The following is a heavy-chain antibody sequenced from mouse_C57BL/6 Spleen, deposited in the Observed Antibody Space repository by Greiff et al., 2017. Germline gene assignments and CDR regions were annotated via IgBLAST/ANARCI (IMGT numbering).Heavy chain of an antibody. J-gene: IGHJ3*01. CDR1: GYSITSGYD. CDR3: AREGIEGFAY. Sequence: EVQRVESGPGMVKPSQSLSLTCTVTGYSITSGYDWHWIRHFPGNKLEWMGYISYSGSTNYNPSLKSRISITHDTSKNHFFLKLNSVTTEDTATYYCAREGIEGFAYWGQGTLVTVSA. V-gene: IGHV3-1*01. CDR2: ISYSGST.